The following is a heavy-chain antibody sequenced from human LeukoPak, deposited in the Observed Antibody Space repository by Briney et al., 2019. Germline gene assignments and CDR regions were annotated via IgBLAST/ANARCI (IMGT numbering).Heavy chain of an antibody. CDR3: ARSVAARYMDV. Sequence: SEALSLTCAVYGGSFSGYYWSWIRQPPGKGLEWIGEINHSGSTNYNPSLKSRVTISVDTSKNQFSLKLSSVTAADTAVNYCARSVAARYMDVWGKGTTVTVSS. J-gene: IGHJ6*03. V-gene: IGHV4-34*01. CDR1: GGSFSGYY. CDR2: INHSGST. D-gene: IGHD6-6*01.